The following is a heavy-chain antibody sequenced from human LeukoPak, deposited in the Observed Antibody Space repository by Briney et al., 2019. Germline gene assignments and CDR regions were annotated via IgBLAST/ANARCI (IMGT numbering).Heavy chain of an antibody. J-gene: IGHJ3*02. D-gene: IGHD3-22*01. CDR2: INPNSGGT. CDR3: ARVGGSINYDSSGYYGFAFDI. V-gene: IGHV1-2*02. Sequence: ASVKVSCKASGYTFTGYYMNWVRQAPGQGLEWMGWINPNSGGTNYAQKFQGRVTMTRDTSISTAYMELSRLRSDDTAVYYCARVGGSINYDSSGYYGFAFDIWGQGTMVTVSS. CDR1: GYTFTGYY.